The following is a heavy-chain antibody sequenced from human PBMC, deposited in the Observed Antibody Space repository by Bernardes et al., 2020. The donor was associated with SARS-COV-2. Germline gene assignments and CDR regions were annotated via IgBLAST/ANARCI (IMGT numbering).Heavy chain of an antibody. J-gene: IGHJ4*02. Sequence: SETLSPTFTVFAGTISTSSYYWGWIRQPPGMGLDCNGSIFYIGCTYYNPSLKSRLTISVDTSENPFSLRLTSVTAADTAVYYCARHRWHYFDRSGYPRVYFDYWGQGNLVTVSS. CDR3: ARHRWHYFDRSGYPRVYFDY. V-gene: IGHV4-39*01. CDR1: AGTISTSSYY. D-gene: IGHD3-9*01. CDR2: IFYIGCT.